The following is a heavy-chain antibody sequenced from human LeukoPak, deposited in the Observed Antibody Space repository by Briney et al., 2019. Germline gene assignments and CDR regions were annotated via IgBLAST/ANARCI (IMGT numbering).Heavy chain of an antibody. J-gene: IGHJ4*02. CDR1: GYTFTTYR. CDR2: IFPTDGST. D-gene: IGHD2-21*02. CDR3: ARDLEVVVTAIGDY. Sequence: ASVKVSCKASGYTFTTYRIHWVRQAPGQGLEWMGMIFPTDGSTSYAQKFQGRVTMTRDTSTSTVYMELSSLRSEDTAVYYCARDLEVVVTAIGDYWGQGTLVTVSS. V-gene: IGHV1-46*01.